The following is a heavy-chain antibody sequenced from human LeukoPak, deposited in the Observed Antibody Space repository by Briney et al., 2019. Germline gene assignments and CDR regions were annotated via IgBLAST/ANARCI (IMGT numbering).Heavy chain of an antibody. CDR2: ISAYNGNT. CDR3: ARDGDSCTSTSCYYPLDY. D-gene: IGHD2-2*01. V-gene: IGHV1-18*01. Sequence: ASVKVSCKSSGYTFTSYGFSWVRQAPGQGLEWMGWISAYNGNTNYAQKLQGRVTMTTNTSTSTAYMELRSLRSDDTAVYYCARDGDSCTSTSCYYPLDYWGQGTLVTVSS. CDR1: GYTFTSYG. J-gene: IGHJ4*02.